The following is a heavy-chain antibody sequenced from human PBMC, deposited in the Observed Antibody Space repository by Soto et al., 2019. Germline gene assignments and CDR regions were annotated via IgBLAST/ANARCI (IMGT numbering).Heavy chain of an antibody. J-gene: IGHJ4*02. CDR3: ARDASDYDFWSGSPPQL. D-gene: IGHD3-3*01. CDR1: GYTFTSYA. Sequence: ASVKVSCKASGYTFTSYAMHWVRQAPGQRLEWMGIINPSDGSTNYSQKFQGRVTMTRDTSTSTVYMELSSLRSEDTAVYYCARDASDYDFWSGSPPQLWGQGTLVTVSS. V-gene: IGHV1-46*01. CDR2: INPSDGST.